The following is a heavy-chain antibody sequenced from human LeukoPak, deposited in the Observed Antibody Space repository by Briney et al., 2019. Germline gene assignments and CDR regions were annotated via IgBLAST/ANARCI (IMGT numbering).Heavy chain of an antibody. CDR3: ARDAEDPRLW. CDR2: VNSDGSGT. Sequence: PGGSLRLSCAASGFTFSRYSMHWVRQAPGKGLVWVSHVNSDGSGTDYADSVKGRFTISRDNAKNSLYLQMNSLRAEDTAVYYCARDAEDPRLWWGQGTLVTVSS. J-gene: IGHJ4*02. V-gene: IGHV3-74*01. CDR1: GFTFSRYS. D-gene: IGHD4/OR15-4a*01.